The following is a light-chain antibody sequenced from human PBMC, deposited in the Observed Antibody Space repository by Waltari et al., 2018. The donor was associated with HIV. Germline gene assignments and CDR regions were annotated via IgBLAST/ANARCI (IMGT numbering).Light chain of an antibody. J-gene: IGLJ3*02. CDR2: RND. CDR1: LSNIGSNY. Sequence: QSVLSQPPSAPGTPGQRVTISCSGGLSNIGSNYVYWYQQFSGMAPKLVIFRNDQLPPEVHDRLTGSKSGTSASLIITGLQSEDESDYYCAVWDDKLGAWLFGGGTRVTV. V-gene: IGLV1-47*01. CDR3: AVWDDKLGAWL.